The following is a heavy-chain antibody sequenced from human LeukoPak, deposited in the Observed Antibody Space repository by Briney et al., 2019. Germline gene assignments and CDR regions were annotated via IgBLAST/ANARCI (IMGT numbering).Heavy chain of an antibody. CDR3: ARDHRIVGDIFDY. J-gene: IGHJ4*02. Sequence: PGGSLRLSCAASGFTFSSYSMNWVRQAPGKGLEWVSSISSSSSYIYYADSVKGRFTISRDNSKNTLYLQMNSLRAEDTAVYYCARDHRIVGDIFDYWGQGTLVTVSS. V-gene: IGHV3-21*01. CDR2: ISSSSSYI. CDR1: GFTFSSYS. D-gene: IGHD3-22*01.